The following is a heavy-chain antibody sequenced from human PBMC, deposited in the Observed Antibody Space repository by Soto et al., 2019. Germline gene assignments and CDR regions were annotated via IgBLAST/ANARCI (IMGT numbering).Heavy chain of an antibody. V-gene: IGHV4-30-4*01. CDR3: ARNSSPLYGSGSYFDY. Sequence: SETLSLTXTVSGGSISSGDYYWSWIRQPPGKGLEWIGYIYYSGSTYYNPSLKSRVTISVDTSKNQFSLKLSSVTAADTAVYYCARNSSPLYGSGSYFDYWGQGTLVTVSS. CDR2: IYYSGST. J-gene: IGHJ4*02. CDR1: GGSISSGDYY. D-gene: IGHD3-10*01.